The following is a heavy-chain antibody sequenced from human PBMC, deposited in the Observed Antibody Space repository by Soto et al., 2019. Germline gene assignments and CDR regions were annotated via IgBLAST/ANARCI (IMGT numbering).Heavy chain of an antibody. Sequence: TSETLSLSCTVSGGSISSGGYYWSWILQHPGKGLEWIGYIYYSVSTYYNPSLKSRVTISVDTSKNQFSLKLSYVTAADTAVYYCATTARNVWGSYRYTGLHFDYWGQGTLATVSS. CDR1: GGSISSGGYY. V-gene: IGHV4-31*03. CDR2: IYYSVST. CDR3: ATTARNVWGSYRYTGLHFDY. D-gene: IGHD3-16*02. J-gene: IGHJ4*02.